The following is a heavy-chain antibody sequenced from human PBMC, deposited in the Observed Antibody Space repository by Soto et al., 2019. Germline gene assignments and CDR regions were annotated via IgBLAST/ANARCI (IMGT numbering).Heavy chain of an antibody. Sequence: SVKVSCKASGGTFSSYTISWVRQAPGQGLEWMGRIIPILGIANYAQKFQGRVTITADKSTSTAYMELSSLRSEDTAVYYCARSSGYDRYYYYYYMDVWGKGTTVTVSS. CDR2: IIPILGIA. CDR1: GGTFSSYT. D-gene: IGHD5-12*01. CDR3: ARSSGYDRYYYYYYMDV. V-gene: IGHV1-69*02. J-gene: IGHJ6*03.